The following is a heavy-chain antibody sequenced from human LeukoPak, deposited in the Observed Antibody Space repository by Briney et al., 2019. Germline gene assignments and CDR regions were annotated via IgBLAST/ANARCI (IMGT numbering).Heavy chain of an antibody. V-gene: IGHV1-46*01. J-gene: IGHJ6*02. CDR1: GYSFTRYF. CDR2: IIPSDGST. Sequence: ASVKVSCKASGYSFTRYFIHWVRQAPGQGLEWMGIIIPSDGSTSYAQKFQGRVTMTRDTSISTAYMELSRLRSDDTAVYYCARTYYDFWRDYYYYYGMDVWGQGTTVTVSS. CDR3: ARTYYDFWRDYYYYYGMDV. D-gene: IGHD3-3*01.